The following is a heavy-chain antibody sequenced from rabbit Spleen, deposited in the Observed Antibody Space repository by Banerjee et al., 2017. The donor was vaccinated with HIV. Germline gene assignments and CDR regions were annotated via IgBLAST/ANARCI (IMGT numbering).Heavy chain of an antibody. CDR1: GFSFNTFY. Sequence: QSLEESGGDLVKPGASLTLTCTASGFSFNTFYMCWVSQAPGKGLEWIGYIDPVFGSTYYANWVNGRFNISSHNAQNTLYLQLNSLTAAGTATYFCARDGAGSSYFNLWGPGTLVTVS. V-gene: IGHV1S7*01. D-gene: IGHD8-1*01. CDR3: ARDGAGSSYFNL. CDR2: IDPVFGST. J-gene: IGHJ4*01.